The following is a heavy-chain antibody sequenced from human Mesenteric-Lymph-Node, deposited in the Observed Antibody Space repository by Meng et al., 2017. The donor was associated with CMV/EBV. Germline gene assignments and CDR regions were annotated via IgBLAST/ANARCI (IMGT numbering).Heavy chain of an antibody. D-gene: IGHD1-26*01. CDR2: INSDGSST. CDR3: AREQGGGSSY. J-gene: IGHJ4*02. Sequence: GESLKISCAASGFTFSSYWMHWVRQAPGKGLVWVSRINSDGSSTSYADSVKGRFTISRDNAKNSLYLQMNSLRAEDTAVYYCAREQGGGSSYWGQGTLVTVSS. V-gene: IGHV3-74*01. CDR1: GFTFSSYW.